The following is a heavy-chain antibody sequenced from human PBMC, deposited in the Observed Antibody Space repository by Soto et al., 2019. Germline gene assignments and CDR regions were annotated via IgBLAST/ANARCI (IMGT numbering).Heavy chain of an antibody. CDR2: ISAYNGNT. Sequence: QVPLVQSGAEVKKPGASVKVSCKASGYTFTSYGISWVRQAPGQGLEWMGWISAYNGNTNYAQKLQGRGTMTTDTSTNTAYVELRSLRADATAVYYCARDPKRRLVEWSYHTPCDYWGQGTLVTVSS. D-gene: IGHD3-3*01. V-gene: IGHV1-18*04. CDR1: GYTFTSYG. CDR3: ARDPKRRLVEWSYHTPCDY. J-gene: IGHJ4*02.